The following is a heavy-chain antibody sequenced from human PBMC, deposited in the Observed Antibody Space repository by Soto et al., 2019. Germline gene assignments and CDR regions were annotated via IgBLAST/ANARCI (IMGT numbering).Heavy chain of an antibody. CDR2: INAGNGNT. CDR3: ARLIGNSWLDS. V-gene: IGHV1-3*01. Sequence: GASVKVSCKASGFTFTSYAMHWVRQAPGQRLEWMGWINAGNGNTKYSQRFQGRVTITRDTSASTAYMQLNSVTPDDTAVYYCARLIGNSWLDSWGQGTLVTVS. J-gene: IGHJ5*01. CDR1: GFTFTSYA. D-gene: IGHD3-16*01.